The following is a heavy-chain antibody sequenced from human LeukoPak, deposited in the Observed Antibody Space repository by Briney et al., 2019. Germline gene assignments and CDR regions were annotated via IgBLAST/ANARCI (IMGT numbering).Heavy chain of an antibody. D-gene: IGHD6-19*01. CDR1: GFTISSYA. J-gene: IGHJ4*02. CDR3: AKDGGGIAVAGTIFFDY. Sequence: GGSLRLSCAASGFTISSYAMSWVRQAPGKGLEWVSAISGSGGSTYYADSVKGRFTISRDNSKNTLYLQMNSLRAEDTAVYYCAKDGGGIAVAGTIFFDYWGQGTLVTVSS. V-gene: IGHV3-23*01. CDR2: ISGSGGST.